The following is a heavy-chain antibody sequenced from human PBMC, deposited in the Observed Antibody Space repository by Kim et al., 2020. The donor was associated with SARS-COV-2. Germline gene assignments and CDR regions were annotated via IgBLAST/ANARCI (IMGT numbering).Heavy chain of an antibody. J-gene: IGHJ4*02. Sequence: PSLKSRVTISLDTSKNQFSLRLSSVTAADTAVYFCASYIRRSGGEDRYFDYWGQGTLVPVSS. V-gene: IGHV4-30-2*05. CDR3: ASYIRRSGGEDRYFDY. D-gene: IGHD2-21*01.